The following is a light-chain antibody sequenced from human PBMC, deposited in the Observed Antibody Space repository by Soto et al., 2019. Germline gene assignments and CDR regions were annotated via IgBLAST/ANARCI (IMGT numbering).Light chain of an antibody. CDR1: SSNIGNNY. J-gene: IGLJ2*01. Sequence: QSVLTQPPSVSAAPGQKVTISCSGSSSNIGNNYVSWYQQLPGTAPKLLIYENNKRPSGIPDRFSCSKSGTSATLGITGLQTGDEADYYCGTWDSSLSAGGVVFGGGTKVTVL. V-gene: IGLV1-51*02. CDR2: ENN. CDR3: GTWDSSLSAGGVV.